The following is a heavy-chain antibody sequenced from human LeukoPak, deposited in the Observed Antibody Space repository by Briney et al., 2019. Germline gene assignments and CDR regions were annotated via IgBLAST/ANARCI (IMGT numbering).Heavy chain of an antibody. J-gene: IGHJ4*02. CDR1: GFTFSNYG. Sequence: PGRSLRLSCAASGFTFSNYGMHWVRQAPGKGLEWVAVISYDGTNRYYADSVKGRFTISRDNSKNTLYLQMNSLRVEDTAVYYCAKEYRSRYLFDSWGQGTLVTVSS. CDR2: ISYDGTNR. D-gene: IGHD3-16*02. CDR3: AKEYRSRYLFDS. V-gene: IGHV3-30*18.